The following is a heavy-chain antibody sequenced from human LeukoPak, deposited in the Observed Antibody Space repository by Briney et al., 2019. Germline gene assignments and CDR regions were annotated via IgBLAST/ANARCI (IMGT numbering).Heavy chain of an antibody. CDR2: INHSGST. D-gene: IGHD6-6*01. CDR1: GGSFSGYY. CDR3: ARVFSSSGSLDY. Sequence: PSETLSLTCAVYGGSFSGYYWSWIRQPPGKGLEWIGEINHSGSTNYNLSIKSQVTISVDTSKIQYSLKLSYVTAANTAVYYCARVFSSSGSLDYWGQGTLVTVSS. J-gene: IGHJ4*02. V-gene: IGHV4-34*01.